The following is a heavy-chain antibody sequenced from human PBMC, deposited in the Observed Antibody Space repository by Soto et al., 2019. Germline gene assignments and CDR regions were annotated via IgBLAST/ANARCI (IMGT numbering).Heavy chain of an antibody. Sequence: SETLSLTCTVSGDSVSNYYWNWIRRPPGKGLEWIGYISYSGSTNYNPSLKSRVTISVDTSKNQFSLKLSSVTAADTAVYYCARHRRYCSSTSCPYYYYYYYMDVWGKGTTVTVSS. CDR1: GDSVSNYY. J-gene: IGHJ6*03. CDR2: ISYSGST. CDR3: ARHRRYCSSTSCPYYYYYYYMDV. V-gene: IGHV4-59*08. D-gene: IGHD2-2*01.